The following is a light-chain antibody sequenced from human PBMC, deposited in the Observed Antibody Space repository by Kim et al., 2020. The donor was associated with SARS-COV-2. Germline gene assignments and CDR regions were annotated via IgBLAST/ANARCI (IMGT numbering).Light chain of an antibody. CDR3: NSYAGSTPYV. CDR2: AVS. J-gene: IGLJ1*01. Sequence: QSALTQPASVSGSPGQSITISCTGTSSDVGGYNYVSWYQQHPGKAPKLMLYAVSNRPSGVSNRFSGSKSGNTASLTISGLQADDEADYYCNSYAGSTPYVFGTGTKVTGL. V-gene: IGLV2-14*03. CDR1: SSDVGGYNY.